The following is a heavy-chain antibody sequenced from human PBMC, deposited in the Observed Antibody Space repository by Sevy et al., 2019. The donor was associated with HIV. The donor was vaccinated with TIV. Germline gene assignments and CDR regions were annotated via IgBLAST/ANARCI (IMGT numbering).Heavy chain of an antibody. CDR2: ITSSSSYI. Sequence: GGSLRLSCAASRFTFSSYSMNWVRQAPGKGLEWVSSITSSSSYIYYADSVKGRFTISRDNAKNSLYLQMNSLRAEDTAVYYCARDRVVVPAANDLYYYGMDVWGQGTTVTVSS. CDR1: RFTFSSYS. CDR3: ARDRVVVPAANDLYYYGMDV. J-gene: IGHJ6*02. D-gene: IGHD2-2*01. V-gene: IGHV3-21*01.